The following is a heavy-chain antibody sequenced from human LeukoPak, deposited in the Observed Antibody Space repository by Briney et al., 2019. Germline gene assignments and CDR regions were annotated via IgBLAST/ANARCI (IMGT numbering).Heavy chain of an antibody. CDR2: IYYSGTT. CDR3: ASQQSSGWPPRGGDY. Sequence: KTSKTRSLTSAVPGGSMSSSGYYWGWIRQPPGKGLEWFGNIYYSGTTHYNPSLASRVTISVATSKSQFSLMLTSVTAADTAVYYCASQQSSGWPPRGGDYWGQGMLVTVSS. CDR1: GGSMSSSGYY. D-gene: IGHD6-19*01. J-gene: IGHJ4*02. V-gene: IGHV4-39*01.